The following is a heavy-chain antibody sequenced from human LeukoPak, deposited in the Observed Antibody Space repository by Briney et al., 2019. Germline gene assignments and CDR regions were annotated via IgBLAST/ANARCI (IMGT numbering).Heavy chain of an antibody. J-gene: IGHJ6*03. CDR3: ARGVLLEGSYYLYYYMDV. Sequence: SETLSLTCTVSGGSVSTSNYYWGWIRQPPGKGLEWIGRIYTSGSTNYNPSLKSRVTMSVDTSKNQFSLKLSSVTAADTAVYYCARGVLLEGSYYLYYYMDVWGKGTTVTISS. CDR1: GGSVSTSNYY. CDR2: IYTSGST. D-gene: IGHD1-26*01. V-gene: IGHV4-39*07.